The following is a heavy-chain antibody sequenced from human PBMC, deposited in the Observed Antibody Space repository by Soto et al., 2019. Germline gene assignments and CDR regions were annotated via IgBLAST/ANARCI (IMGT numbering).Heavy chain of an antibody. CDR2: IYYSGST. Sequence: QVQLQESGPGLVKPSQTLSLTCTVSGGSISSGDYYWSWIRQHPGKGLEWIGYIYYSGSTYYNPSLKSRVTISVDTSKNQCSLKLSYVTAADTAVYYCARWWSGSRQGFDPWGQGTLVTVSS. V-gene: IGHV4-31*03. CDR1: GGSISSGDYY. CDR3: ARWWSGSRQGFDP. J-gene: IGHJ5*02. D-gene: IGHD3-3*01.